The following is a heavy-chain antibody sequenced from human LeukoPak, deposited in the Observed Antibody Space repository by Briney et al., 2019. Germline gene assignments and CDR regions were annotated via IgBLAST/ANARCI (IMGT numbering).Heavy chain of an antibody. J-gene: IGHJ5*02. CDR1: GESFTGYY. V-gene: IGHV4-34*01. D-gene: IGHD6-19*01. CDR3: ARIAVAGIGGP. CDR2: INHSGGT. Sequence: DPSETLSLTCTVSGESFTGYYWTWIRQPPGKGLEWIGEINHSGGTNFDPSLKSRVIMSVDTSKNQFSLKLSSVTAADTAVYYCARIAVAGIGGPWGQGTLVTVSS.